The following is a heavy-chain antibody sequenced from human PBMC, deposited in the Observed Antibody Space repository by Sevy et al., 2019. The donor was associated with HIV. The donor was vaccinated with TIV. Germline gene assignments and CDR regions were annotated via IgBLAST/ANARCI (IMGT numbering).Heavy chain of an antibody. V-gene: IGHV4-59*08. CDR2: IYYNGHI. CDR1: GGSITSLY. CDR3: AGENAWGRGYS. Sequence: SETRSRTCTVSGGSITSLYCNWIRQPPGKGLEWIANIYYNGHINYNPSLKSRVTLSLDTSKNQFSLRLSSVTAADTAMYYCAGENAWGRGYSWGQGTLVTVSS. J-gene: IGHJ4*02. D-gene: IGHD1-26*01.